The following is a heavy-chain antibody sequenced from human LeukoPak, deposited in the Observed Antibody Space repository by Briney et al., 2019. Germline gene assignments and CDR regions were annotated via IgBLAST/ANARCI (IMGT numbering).Heavy chain of an antibody. CDR2: IRYDGNNQ. Sequence: GGSLRLSCAVSGFTFSSYAMLWVRQAPGKGLDGVAFIRYDGNNQYYADSVKGRFTISRDNSKNTFYLQMNSLRAEDTAVYYCARLKGRDSSGPEVYWGQGTLVTVSS. CDR3: ARLKGRDSSGPEVY. CDR1: GFTFSSYA. D-gene: IGHD3-22*01. V-gene: IGHV3-30*04. J-gene: IGHJ4*02.